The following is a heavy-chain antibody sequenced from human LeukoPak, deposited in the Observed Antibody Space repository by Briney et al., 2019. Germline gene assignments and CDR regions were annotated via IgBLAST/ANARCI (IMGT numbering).Heavy chain of an antibody. J-gene: IGHJ4*02. CDR2: ISYDGSNE. Sequence: GGSLRLSCVASGFTFSSYGMHWVRQAPGKGLEWVAFISYDGSNENIADSVKGRFIISRDNSKNTLYLQMNSLRAEDTAVYYCAKGPAPRLGEFSYHALVNYWGQGTLVTVSS. CDR1: GFTFSSYG. CDR3: AKGPAPRLGEFSYHALVNY. D-gene: IGHD3-16*02. V-gene: IGHV3-30*18.